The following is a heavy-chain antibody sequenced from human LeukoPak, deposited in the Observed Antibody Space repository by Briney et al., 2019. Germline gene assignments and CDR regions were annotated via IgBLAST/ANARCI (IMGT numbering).Heavy chain of an antibody. CDR1: GFTFSSYG. V-gene: IGHV3-33*03. CDR3: AKDSSISWFGGDSQ. J-gene: IGHJ4*02. D-gene: IGHD3-10*01. Sequence: GRSLRLSCAASGFTFSSYGMHWVRQAPGKGLEWVAVIWYDGSNKYYADSVKGRFTISRDNAKNSLYLQMNSLRTEDTAVYYCAKDSSISWFGGDSQWGQGTLVTVSS. CDR2: IWYDGSNK.